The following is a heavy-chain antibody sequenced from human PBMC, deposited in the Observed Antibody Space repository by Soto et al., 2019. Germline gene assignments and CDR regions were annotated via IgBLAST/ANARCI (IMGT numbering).Heavy chain of an antibody. CDR2: INHSGST. D-gene: IGHD1-7*01. CDR1: GGSFSGYY. J-gene: IGHJ5*02. V-gene: IGHV4-34*01. CDR3: ARELELRPNWFDP. Sequence: PSETLSLTCAVYGGSFSGYYWSWIRQPPGKGLEWIGEINHSGSTNYNPSLKSRVTISVDTSKNQFSLKLSSVTAADTAVYYCARELELRPNWFDPWGQGTLVTVSS.